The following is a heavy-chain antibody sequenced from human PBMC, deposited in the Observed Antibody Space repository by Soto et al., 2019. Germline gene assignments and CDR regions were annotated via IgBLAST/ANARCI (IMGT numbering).Heavy chain of an antibody. J-gene: IGHJ4*02. Sequence: QVQLVQSGTEVKKPGSSVKVSCKASGDTFSFYTINWLRQAPGRGLEWVGRINPIVSMSNYAQKFQGRFSITANKSTSTAYRELRSLRSADTAMYFCAASYGSGYRAFDYWGQGALVILSS. D-gene: IGHD3-10*01. CDR1: GDTFSFYT. CDR2: INPIVSMS. V-gene: IGHV1-69*02. CDR3: AASYGSGYRAFDY.